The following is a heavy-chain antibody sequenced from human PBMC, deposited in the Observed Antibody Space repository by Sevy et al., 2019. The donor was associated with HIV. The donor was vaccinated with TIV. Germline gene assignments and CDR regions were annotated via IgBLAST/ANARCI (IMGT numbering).Heavy chain of an antibody. D-gene: IGHD7-27*01. J-gene: IGHJ6*02. V-gene: IGHV3-21*01. CDR2: ISSSSSYI. Sequence: GGSLRLSCAASGFTFSSYSMNWVRQAPGKGLEWVSSISSSSSYIYYPDSVKGRFTISRDNAKNSLYLQMNSLRAEDTAVYYCAREPTEDYYYYGMDVWGQGTTVTVSS. CDR1: GFTFSSYS. CDR3: AREPTEDYYYYGMDV.